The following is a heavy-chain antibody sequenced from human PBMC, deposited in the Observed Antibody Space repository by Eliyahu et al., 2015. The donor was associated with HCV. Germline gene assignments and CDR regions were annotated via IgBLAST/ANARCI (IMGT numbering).Heavy chain of an antibody. Sequence: QITLKESGPTLVKPTQTLTLTCTFSGFSLSTSGVXVGWIRQPPGKALEWLALIYWNDDKRYSPSLKSRLTITKDTSKNQVVLTMTNMDPVDTATYYCAHSGITGTPKSTSNWFDPWGQGTLVTVSS. D-gene: IGHD1-20*01. CDR3: AHSGITGTPKSTSNWFDP. J-gene: IGHJ5*02. V-gene: IGHV2-5*01. CDR1: GFSLSTSGVX. CDR2: IYWNDDK.